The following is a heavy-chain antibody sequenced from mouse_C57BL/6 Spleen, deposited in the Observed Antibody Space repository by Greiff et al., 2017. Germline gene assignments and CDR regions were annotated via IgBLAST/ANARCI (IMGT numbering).Heavy chain of an antibody. V-gene: IGHV5-17*01. CDR1: GFTFSDYG. CDR3: AKRVFFDY. J-gene: IGHJ2*01. Sequence: EVKLVESGGGLVKPGGSLILSCAASGFTFSDYGMHWVRQAPEKGLERVAYISSGSSTIFSADTVKGRFTSSRDNAKNTLVMQMTSLRYKDTAMYYCAKRVFFDYWGQGTTLTVSS. CDR2: ISSGSSTI.